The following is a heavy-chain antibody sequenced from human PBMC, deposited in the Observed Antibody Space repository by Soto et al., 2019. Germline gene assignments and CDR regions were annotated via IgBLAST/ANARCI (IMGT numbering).Heavy chain of an antibody. CDR1: GYTFSSYG. D-gene: IGHD5-18*01. Sequence: QAQLVQSGAEVKKPGDSVKVSCKASGYTFSSYGISWVRQAPGQGLELMGWITVYNGNTHYAEKFQGRVTMTTDTSTSTAYMELWTLRSDDTAAYYCARAFSYGSYWYFDLWGRGTLVTVSS. J-gene: IGHJ2*01. V-gene: IGHV1-18*01. CDR2: ITVYNGNT. CDR3: ARAFSYGSYWYFDL.